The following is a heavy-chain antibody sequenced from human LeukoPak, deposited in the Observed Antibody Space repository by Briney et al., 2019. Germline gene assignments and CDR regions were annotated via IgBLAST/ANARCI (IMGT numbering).Heavy chain of an antibody. V-gene: IGHV3-23*01. Sequence: GGSLRLSCAASGFTFSSYAMSWVRQAPGKGLEWVSAISGSGGSTYYADSVKGRFTISRDNSKNTLYLQMNSLRAEDTAVYYCAKERGINYYDSSGYYHFDYWGQGTLVTVSS. CDR1: GFTFSSYA. J-gene: IGHJ4*02. D-gene: IGHD3-22*01. CDR3: AKERGINYYDSSGYYHFDY. CDR2: ISGSGGST.